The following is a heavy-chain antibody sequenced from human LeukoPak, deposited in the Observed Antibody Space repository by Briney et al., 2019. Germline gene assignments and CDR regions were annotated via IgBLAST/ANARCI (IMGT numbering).Heavy chain of an antibody. V-gene: IGHV3-15*01. D-gene: IGHD6-6*01. CDR3: TTEYSSSYNWFNP. CDR2: IKSKTNGGTT. CDR1: GFTFSNAW. J-gene: IGHJ5*02. Sequence: PGGSLRLSCAASGFTFSNAWMAWVRKAPGKGLERVGRIKSKTNGGTTDYPAPVKGRFTISRDDSKNTLYLQMNSLKIEDTAVYYCTTEYSSSYNWFNPWGQGTLVTVSS.